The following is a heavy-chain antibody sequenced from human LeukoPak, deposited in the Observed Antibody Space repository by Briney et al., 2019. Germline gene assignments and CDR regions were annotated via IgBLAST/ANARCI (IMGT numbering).Heavy chain of an antibody. J-gene: IGHJ4*02. CDR1: GGSISSGSYY. CDR2: IYTSGST. Sequence: SQTLSLTCTVSGGSISSGSYYWSWIRQPAGKGLEWIGRIYTSGSTNYNPSLKSRVTISLDTSKNQFSLKLSSVTGADTAVYFCARGAEYYAIWRGYAGYSDYWGQGISVTVSS. D-gene: IGHD3-3*01. V-gene: IGHV4-61*02. CDR3: ARGAEYYAIWRGYAGYSDY.